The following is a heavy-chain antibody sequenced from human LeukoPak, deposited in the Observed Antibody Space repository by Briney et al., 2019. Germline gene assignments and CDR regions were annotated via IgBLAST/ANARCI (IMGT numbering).Heavy chain of an antibody. J-gene: IGHJ6*02. V-gene: IGHV1-18*01. CDR1: GYTFTSYG. D-gene: IGHD3-22*01. Sequence: ASVKVSCKASGYTFTSYGISWVRQAPGQGLEWMGWISAGNGNTKYSQKFQGRVTITRDTSASTAYMELSSLRSEDTAVYYCARVPYYYDSSGYYYYYYGMDVWGQGTTVTVSS. CDR3: ARVPYYYDSSGYYYYYYGMDV. CDR2: ISAGNGNT.